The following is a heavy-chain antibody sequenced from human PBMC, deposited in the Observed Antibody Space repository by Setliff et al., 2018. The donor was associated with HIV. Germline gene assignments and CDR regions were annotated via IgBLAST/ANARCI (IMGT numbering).Heavy chain of an antibody. D-gene: IGHD3-10*01. V-gene: IGHV4-39*07. CDR1: GGSISSSSSY. CDR2: IYYSGST. Sequence: SETLSLTCIVSGGSISSSSSYWGWIRQPPGKGLEWIGNIYYSGSTYYNPSLKSRITISIDTSKNQFSLKMSSVTAADTAVYYCARDRYAGEIDYWGQGTLVTVS. J-gene: IGHJ4*02. CDR3: ARDRYAGEIDY.